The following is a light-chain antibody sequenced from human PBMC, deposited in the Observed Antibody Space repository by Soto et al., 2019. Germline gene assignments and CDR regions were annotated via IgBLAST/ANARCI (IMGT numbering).Light chain of an antibody. CDR1: QSVSSSY. CDR3: QQFGSSPWT. J-gene: IGKJ1*01. Sequence: EIGLTQSPGTLSLSPGERATLSCRASQSVSSSYLAWSQQKPGQAPRLLIYGASSRATGIPARFSGSGSGTDFTLTISRLEPEDFAVYYCQQFGSSPWTFGQGTKVDIK. V-gene: IGKV3-20*01. CDR2: GAS.